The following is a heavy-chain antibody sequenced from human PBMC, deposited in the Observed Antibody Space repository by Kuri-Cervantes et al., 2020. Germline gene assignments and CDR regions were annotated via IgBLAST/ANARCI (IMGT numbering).Heavy chain of an antibody. CDR2: INHSGST. CDR1: GESFSDYY. V-gene: IGHV4-34*01. CDR3: VRGRPWFRELFSEDGSFDI. Sequence: SQTLSLTCAVYGESFSDYYWSWIRQPPGKGLEWIGEINHSGSTNYNPSLRSRVTVSIDDSKNQFSLKLTSLTAADTAVYYCVRGRPWFRELFSEDGSFDIWGQGTVVTVSS. J-gene: IGHJ3*02. D-gene: IGHD3-10*01.